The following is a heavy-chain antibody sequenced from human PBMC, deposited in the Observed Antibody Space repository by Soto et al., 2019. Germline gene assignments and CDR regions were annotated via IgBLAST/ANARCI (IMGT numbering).Heavy chain of an antibody. J-gene: IGHJ6*04. CDR3: ARTMGRIAVAAHQGMDV. D-gene: IGHD6-19*01. Sequence: GESLKISCKGSGYSFTSYWISWVRQMPGKGLEWMGRIDPSDSYTNYSPSFQGHVTISADKSISTAYLQWSSLKASDTAMYYCARTMGRIAVAAHQGMDVWGKGPTVTVSS. V-gene: IGHV5-10-1*01. CDR2: IDPSDSYT. CDR1: GYSFTSYW.